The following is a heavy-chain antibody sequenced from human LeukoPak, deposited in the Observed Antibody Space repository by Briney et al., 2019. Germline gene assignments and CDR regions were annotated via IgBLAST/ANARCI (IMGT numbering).Heavy chain of an antibody. V-gene: IGHV4-38-2*02. J-gene: IGHJ4*02. D-gene: IGHD6-19*01. CDR1: GYSINSGFY. Sequence: PSETLSLTCTVSGYSINSGFYWGWIRQPPGKGLEWIGSIYSSGSTFYNPSLKSRVTISVDTSKNQVSLKLRSVTAADTAVYYCARGDSGWYLGLGFDYWGQGTLVTVSS. CDR3: ARGDSGWYLGLGFDY. CDR2: IYSSGST.